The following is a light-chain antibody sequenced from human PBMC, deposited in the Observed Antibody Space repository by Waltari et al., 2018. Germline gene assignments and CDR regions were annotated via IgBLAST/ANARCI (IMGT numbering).Light chain of an antibody. V-gene: IGLV3-21*02. CDR1: NIGGRS. CDR2: DDS. Sequence: SYVLTQPPSVSVAPGETASITCGENNIGGRSVHGYQQKPGQAPVLIVYDDSGRPSGIPERFSGSNSGNTATLTISRVEAGDEADYYCQVWDSASDHYVFGTGTKVTAL. CDR3: QVWDSASDHYV. J-gene: IGLJ1*01.